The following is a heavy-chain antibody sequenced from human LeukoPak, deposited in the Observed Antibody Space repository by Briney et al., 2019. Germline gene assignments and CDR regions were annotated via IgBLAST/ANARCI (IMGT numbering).Heavy chain of an antibody. CDR1: GFTFSSYA. J-gene: IGHJ4*02. V-gene: IGHV3-23*01. CDR2: ISGSGGST. Sequence: GGSLRLSCAASGFTFSSYAMSWVRQAPGKGLEWVSAISGSGGSTYYADSVKGWFTISRDNSKNTLYLQMNSLRAEDTAVYYCAKGYCSSTSCSEFDYWGQGTLVTVSS. D-gene: IGHD2-2*01. CDR3: AKGYCSSTSCSEFDY.